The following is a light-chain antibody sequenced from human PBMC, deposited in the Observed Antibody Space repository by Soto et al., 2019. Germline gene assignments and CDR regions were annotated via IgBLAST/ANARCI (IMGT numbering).Light chain of an antibody. CDR3: QQYKDYVWT. J-gene: IGKJ1*01. CDR2: DVS. CDR1: QTVERW. Sequence: DLQMTQSPSTLPASGGGRVTISCRASQTVERWLAWYQQKPGKAPKLLISDVSSLERGVPSRFSGSGSATEFTLTISGLQSDDFATYYCQQYKDYVWTFGQGTKVDIK. V-gene: IGKV1-5*01.